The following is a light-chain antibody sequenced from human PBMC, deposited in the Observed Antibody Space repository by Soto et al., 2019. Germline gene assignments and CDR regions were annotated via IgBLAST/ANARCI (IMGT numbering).Light chain of an antibody. CDR2: AAS. V-gene: IGKV1-27*01. CDR3: QKYTSAPFT. Sequence: DIQMTQSPSSLSASVGDRVTITCRSSHYIGNFLAWYQHKPGKSHTILINAASSLQSGAPSRFSCSGAGTDFTLTSSSLQPEDVATYYGQKYTSAPFTFGPGTKVDIK. J-gene: IGKJ3*01. CDR1: HYIGNF.